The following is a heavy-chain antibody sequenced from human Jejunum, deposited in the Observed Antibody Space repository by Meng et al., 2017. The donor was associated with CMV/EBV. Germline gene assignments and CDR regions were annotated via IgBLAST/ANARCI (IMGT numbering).Heavy chain of an antibody. J-gene: IGHJ6*02. D-gene: IGHD4/OR15-4a*01. V-gene: IGHV1-46*01. CDR2: INPSGYNT. CDR3: AKEGVLYGMDV. CDR1: GYILTDYY. Sequence: CKASGYILTDYYMHWVRQAPGQGLEWMALINPSGYNTNYTQKFQSRITVTRDTSTRTVYMELNNLTFEDTAVYYCAKEGVLYGMDVWGQGTTVTVSS.